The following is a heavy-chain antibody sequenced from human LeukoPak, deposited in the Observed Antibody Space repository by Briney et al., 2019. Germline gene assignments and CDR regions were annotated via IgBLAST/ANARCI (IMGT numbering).Heavy chain of an antibody. CDR1: GYAFTSYG. Sequence: ASVKVSCKASGYAFTSYGISWVRQAPGQGLEWMGWISAYNGNTNYAQKLQGRVTMTTDTSTSTAYMELRSLRSDDTAVYYCARSEYYYDSSGVLSWFDPWGQGTLVTVSS. D-gene: IGHD3-22*01. J-gene: IGHJ5*02. CDR3: ARSEYYYDSSGVLSWFDP. V-gene: IGHV1-18*01. CDR2: ISAYNGNT.